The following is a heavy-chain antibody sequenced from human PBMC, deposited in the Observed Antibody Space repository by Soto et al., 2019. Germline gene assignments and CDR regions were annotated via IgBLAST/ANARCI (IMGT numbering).Heavy chain of an antibody. V-gene: IGHV3-30-3*01. CDR2: ISYDGSNK. J-gene: IGHJ6*02. CDR3: ARDYERYYYDSSGYYGYYYYGVDV. Sequence: GGSLRLSCAASGFTFSSYAMHWVRQAPGKGLEWVAVISYDGSNKYYADSVKGRFTISRDNSKNTLYLQMNSLRAEDTAVYYCARDYERYYYDSSGYYGYYYYGVDVWGQGTTVTVSS. CDR1: GFTFSSYA. D-gene: IGHD3-22*01.